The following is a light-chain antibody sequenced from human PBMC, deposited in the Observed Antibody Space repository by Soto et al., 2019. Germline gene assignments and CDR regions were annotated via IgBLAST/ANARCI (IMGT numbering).Light chain of an antibody. CDR3: QHRHTWPPDAT. CDR1: QNVGTY. V-gene: IGKV3-11*01. J-gene: IGKJ2*01. CDR2: GAS. Sequence: EIVLTQSPATLSLSAGDRATLSCRASQNVGTYLAWYPQRPGQAPRLLIYGASNRATGIPARFSGSGSRTDFTLTITSLEPEDFAVYFCQHRHTWPPDATFGPGTRLEIK.